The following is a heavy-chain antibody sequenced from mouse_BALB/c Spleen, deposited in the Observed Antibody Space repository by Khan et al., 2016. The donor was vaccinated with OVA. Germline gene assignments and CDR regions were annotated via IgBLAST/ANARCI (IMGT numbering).Heavy chain of an antibody. Sequence: QVQLQQSGAELAKPGASVKMSCKASGYTFTSYWMHWVKQRPGQGLEWIGYINPSTGYTKYNQKFKDKATLTADKSSSTAYMQLSSLTSEDTAVYYCASTTVASMDYWGQGTSVTVSS. CDR1: GYTFTSYW. CDR2: INPSTGYT. V-gene: IGHV1-7*01. CDR3: ASTTVASMDY. J-gene: IGHJ4*01. D-gene: IGHD1-1*01.